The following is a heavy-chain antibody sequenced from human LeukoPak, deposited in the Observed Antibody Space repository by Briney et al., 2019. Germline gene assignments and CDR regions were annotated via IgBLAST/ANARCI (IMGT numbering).Heavy chain of an antibody. CDR2: ISSSSSYT. V-gene: IGHV3-11*06. CDR3: ARLGWATAPLDY. J-gene: IGHJ4*02. D-gene: IGHD5-12*01. CDR1: GFTFSDYY. Sequence: GGSLRLSCAASGFTFSDYYMSWLRQAPGKGLEWVSYISSSSSYTNYADSVKGRFTISRDNAKNSLYLQMNSLRAEDTAVYYCARLGWATAPLDYWGQGTLVTVSS.